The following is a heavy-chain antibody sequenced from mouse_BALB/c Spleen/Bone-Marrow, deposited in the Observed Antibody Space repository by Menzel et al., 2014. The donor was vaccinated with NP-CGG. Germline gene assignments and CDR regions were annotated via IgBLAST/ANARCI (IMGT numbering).Heavy chain of an antibody. CDR3: AKTGTRGIAY. J-gene: IGHJ3*01. Sequence: QVQLQQSGPGLVQPSQSLSITCTVSGFSLTTYGVYWVRQSPGKGLEWLGVMWRGGSTDYNAALMSRLSITKDNSKSQVFFKMNSLQADDTAIYYCAKTGTRGIAYWGQGTLVTVSA. D-gene: IGHD4-1*01. CDR1: GFSLTTYG. V-gene: IGHV2-5*01. CDR2: MWRGGST.